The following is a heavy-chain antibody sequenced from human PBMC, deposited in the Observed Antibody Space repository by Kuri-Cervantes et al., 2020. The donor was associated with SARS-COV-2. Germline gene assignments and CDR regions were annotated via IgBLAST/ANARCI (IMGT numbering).Heavy chain of an antibody. V-gene: IGHV3-30-3*01. CDR1: GFTFSSYA. D-gene: IGHD2/OR15-2a*01. J-gene: IGHJ4*02. Sequence: GESLKISCAASGFTFSSYAMHWVRQAPGKGLEWVAVISYDGSNKYYADSVKGRFTISRDNSKNTLYLQMNSLSAEDTAVYYCANSFYDTSSVPRLDYWGQGTLVTVSS. CDR3: ANSFYDTSSVPRLDY. CDR2: ISYDGSNK.